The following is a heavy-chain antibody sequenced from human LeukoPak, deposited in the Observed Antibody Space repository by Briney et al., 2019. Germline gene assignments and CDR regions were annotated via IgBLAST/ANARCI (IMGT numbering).Heavy chain of an antibody. D-gene: IGHD7-27*01. J-gene: IGHJ4*02. CDR1: GGSFSGYY. V-gene: IGHV4-34*01. CDR3: ARATRRVWGTLGY. Sequence: SETLSLTCAVYGGSFSGYYWSWIRQPPGKGLEWIGEINHSGSTNYNPSLKSRVTISVDTSKNQFSLKLSSVTAADTAVYYCARATRRVWGTLGYWGQGTLVTVSS. CDR2: INHSGST.